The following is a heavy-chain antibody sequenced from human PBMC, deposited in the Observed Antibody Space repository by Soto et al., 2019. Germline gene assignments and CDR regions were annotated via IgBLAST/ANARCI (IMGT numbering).Heavy chain of an antibody. D-gene: IGHD4-17*01. J-gene: IGHJ6*04. V-gene: IGHV4-38-2*02. CDR2: ISHSGTT. CDR1: GFPISSPYS. CDR3: ARVTMVIRDSDHFGVDV. Sequence: PSETLSLTCLVSGFPISSPYSWGCIRQPPGKGLEWIGSISHSGTTSYSPSLKSRVSISVDTSKNQVSLKLTSVTAADTAVYFCARVTMVIRDSDHFGVDVWGDGSKVTVSS.